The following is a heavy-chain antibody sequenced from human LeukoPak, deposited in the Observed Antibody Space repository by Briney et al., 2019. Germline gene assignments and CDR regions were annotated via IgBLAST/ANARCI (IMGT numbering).Heavy chain of an antibody. V-gene: IGHV4-31*03. CDR1: GGSISSGGYY. CDR3: AREIITMIVVVNTDDLNDAFDI. D-gene: IGHD3-22*01. J-gene: IGHJ3*02. Sequence: SETLSLTCTVSGGSISSGGYYWSWIRQHPGKGLEWIGYIYYSGSTYYNPSLKSRVTISVDTSKNQFSLKLSSVTAADTAVYYCAREIITMIVVVNTDDLNDAFDIWGQGTMVTVSS. CDR2: IYYSGST.